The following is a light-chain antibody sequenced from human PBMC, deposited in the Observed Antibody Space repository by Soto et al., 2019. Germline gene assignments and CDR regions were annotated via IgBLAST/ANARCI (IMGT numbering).Light chain of an antibody. CDR3: QTWGAGIRV. J-gene: IGLJ2*01. V-gene: IGLV4-69*02. CDR1: SGHNTYA. CDR2: IDSDGSH. Sequence: QLVLAQSPSASASLGASVKLTCTLSSGHNTYAIAWHQQHPERGPRYLMKIDSDGSHSKGDGIPDRFSGSSSGAERYLTISSLQSEDEADYYCQTWGAGIRVFGGGTKLTVL.